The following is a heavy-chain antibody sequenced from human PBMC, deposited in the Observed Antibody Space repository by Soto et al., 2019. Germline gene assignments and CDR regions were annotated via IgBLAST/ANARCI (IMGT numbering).Heavy chain of an antibody. D-gene: IGHD3-3*01. CDR2: INPHSGDT. CDR3: ARGALYDFPFQH. J-gene: IGHJ1*01. V-gene: IGHV1-2*02. CDR1: GYTFTDHY. Sequence: QVQLVQSGAEVKKPGASVKVSYVASGYTFTDHYIHWVRQAPGQGLEWMGWINPHSGDTIYAQKFQGRVTMTTDTSTSTAYMELRSLRSDDTAVYYCARGALYDFPFQHWGQGTLVTVSS.